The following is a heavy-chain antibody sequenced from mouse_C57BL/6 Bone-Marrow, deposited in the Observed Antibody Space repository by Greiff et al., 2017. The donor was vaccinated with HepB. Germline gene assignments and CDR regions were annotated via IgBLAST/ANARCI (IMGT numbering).Heavy chain of an antibody. V-gene: IGHV5-4*01. CDR3: ARDEGVYSPWFAY. J-gene: IGHJ3*01. D-gene: IGHD2-12*01. CDR2: ISAGGSYT. Sequence: EVKLVESGGGLVKPGGSLKLSCAASGFTFSSYAMSWVRQTPEKRLEWVATISAGGSYTYYPDNVKGRVTISRDNAKNNLYLQMSHLKSEDTAMYYCARDEGVYSPWFAYWGEGTLVTVSA. CDR1: GFTFSSYA.